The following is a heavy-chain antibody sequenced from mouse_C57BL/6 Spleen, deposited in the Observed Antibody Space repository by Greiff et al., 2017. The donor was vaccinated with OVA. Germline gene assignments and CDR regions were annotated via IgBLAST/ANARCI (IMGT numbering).Heavy chain of an antibody. Sequence: EVMLVESGGDLVKPGGSLKLSCAASGFTFSSYGMSWVRQTPDKRLEWVATISSGGSYTYYPDSVKGRFTISRDNAKNTLYLQMSSLKAEDTAMYYGARSTVVARRAMDYWGQGTAVTVSS. CDR3: ARSTVVARRAMDY. CDR2: ISSGGSYT. V-gene: IGHV5-6*01. CDR1: GFTFSSYG. D-gene: IGHD1-1*01. J-gene: IGHJ4*01.